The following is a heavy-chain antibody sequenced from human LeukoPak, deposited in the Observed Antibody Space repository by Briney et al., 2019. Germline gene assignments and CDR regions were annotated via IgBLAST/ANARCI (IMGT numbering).Heavy chain of an antibody. J-gene: IGHJ4*02. Sequence: ASVKVSCKASGYTFTSYGISWVRQAPGQGLEWMGWISAYNGNTNYAQKLQGRVTMTTDTSTSTAYMELRSLRSDDTAVYYCARGGAGRYYYDSSGYYSSSLSFSPSDYWGQGTLVPVSS. CDR1: GYTFTSYG. D-gene: IGHD3-22*01. CDR3: ARGGAGRYYYDSSGYYSSSLSFSPSDY. CDR2: ISAYNGNT. V-gene: IGHV1-18*01.